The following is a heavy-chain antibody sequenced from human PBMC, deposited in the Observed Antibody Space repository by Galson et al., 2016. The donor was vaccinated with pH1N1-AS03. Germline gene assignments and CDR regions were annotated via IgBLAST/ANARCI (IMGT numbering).Heavy chain of an antibody. V-gene: IGHV6-1*01. J-gene: IGHJ4*02. D-gene: IGHD2-8*02. Sequence: LEWLGRTFYNSKWDYYYAISVKSRITVNPDTSKNQFSLQLNSVTPEDTATYYCGHSTAGYWGQGILVTVSS. CDR2: TFYNSKWDY. CDR3: GHSTAGY.